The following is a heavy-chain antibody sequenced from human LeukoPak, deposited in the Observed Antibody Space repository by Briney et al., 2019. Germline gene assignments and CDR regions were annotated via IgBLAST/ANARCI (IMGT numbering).Heavy chain of an antibody. CDR3: ARGGVTPFDY. J-gene: IGHJ4*02. V-gene: IGHV4-34*01. CDR2: INHSGST. D-gene: IGHD3-10*01. Sequence: SETLSLTCAVYGGSFSGYYWSWIRQPPGKGPEWIGEINHSGSTNYNPSLKSRVTISVDTSKNQFSLKLSSVTAADTAVYYCARGGVTPFDYWGQGTLVTVSS. CDR1: GGSFSGYY.